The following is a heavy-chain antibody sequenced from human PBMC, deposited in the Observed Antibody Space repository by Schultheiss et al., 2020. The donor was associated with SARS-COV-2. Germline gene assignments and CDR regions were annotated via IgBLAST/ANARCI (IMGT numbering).Heavy chain of an antibody. CDR1: GFTFSSYG. CDR3: AYSRPLEASPNWFDP. J-gene: IGHJ5*02. V-gene: IGHV3-30*03. Sequence: GGSLRLSCAASGFTFSSYGMHWVRQAPGKGLEWVAVISYDGSNKYYADSVKGRFTISRDNSKNTLYLQMNSLRAEDTAVYYCAYSRPLEASPNWFDPWGQGTLVTVSS. D-gene: IGHD6-13*01. CDR2: ISYDGSNK.